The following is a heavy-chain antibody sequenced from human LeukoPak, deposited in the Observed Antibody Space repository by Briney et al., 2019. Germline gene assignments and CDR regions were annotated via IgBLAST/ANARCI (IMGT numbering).Heavy chain of an antibody. Sequence: KPGGSLRLSCAASGFPFNYAYMSWVRQGPGKGLEWVGRLKSKPDGGTTDYAAPVKGRFTISRDDSKNTLYLQMNYLRTEDTAVYYCATDLSFYCSGGNCFLSHWGQGTLVTVSS. V-gene: IGHV3-15*01. CDR3: ATDLSFYCSGGNCFLSH. J-gene: IGHJ4*02. CDR1: GFPFNYAY. CDR2: LKSKPDGGTT. D-gene: IGHD2-15*01.